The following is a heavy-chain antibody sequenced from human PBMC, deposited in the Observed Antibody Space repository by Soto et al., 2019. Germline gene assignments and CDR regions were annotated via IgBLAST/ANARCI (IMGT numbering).Heavy chain of an antibody. Sequence: SETLSLTCTVSGGSMNDYYWSWIRQPAGKGLEWIGRIFTSGNTNHNPSLRSRLTMSVDTSTNQVSLRLTSVTAADTAVYYCASGRLVSRYYGLDVWGQGTTVTVSS. CDR1: GGSMNDYY. CDR2: IFTSGNT. D-gene: IGHD6-6*01. CDR3: ASGRLVSRYYGLDV. V-gene: IGHV4-4*07. J-gene: IGHJ6*02.